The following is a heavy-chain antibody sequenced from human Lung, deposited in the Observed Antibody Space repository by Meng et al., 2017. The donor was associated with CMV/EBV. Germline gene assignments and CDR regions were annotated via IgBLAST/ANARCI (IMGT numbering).Heavy chain of an antibody. Sequence: SCAASGFTFSSYSMNWVRQAPGKGLEWVSYISSSSSTIYYADSVKGRFTISRDNAKNSLYLQMNSLRAEDTAVYYCARDFPTDDFWSGYYPGYYGMDVWGQGTTVTVSS. CDR2: ISSSSSTI. J-gene: IGHJ6*02. D-gene: IGHD3-3*01. CDR3: ARDFPTDDFWSGYYPGYYGMDV. V-gene: IGHV3-48*04. CDR1: GFTFSSYS.